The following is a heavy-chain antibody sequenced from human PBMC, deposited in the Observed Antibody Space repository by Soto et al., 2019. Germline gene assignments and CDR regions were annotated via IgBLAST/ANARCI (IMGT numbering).Heavy chain of an antibody. D-gene: IGHD1-7*01. CDR2: ISYDGSNK. V-gene: IGHV3-30*18. CDR3: AKDPYRYNWNYRSPDY. Sequence: LRLSCAASGFTFSSYGMHWVRQAPGKGLEWVAVISYDGSNKYYADSVKGRFTISRDNSKNTLYLQMNSLRAEDTAVYYCAKDPYRYNWNYRSPDYWGQGTLVTVSS. CDR1: GFTFSSYG. J-gene: IGHJ4*02.